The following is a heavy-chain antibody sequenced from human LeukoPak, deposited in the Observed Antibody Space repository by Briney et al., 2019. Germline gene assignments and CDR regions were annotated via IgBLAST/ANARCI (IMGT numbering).Heavy chain of an antibody. V-gene: IGHV3-7*01. Sequence: GGSLRLSCAASGFTFSSYWMSWVRQAPGKGLEWVANIKQDGSEKYYVDSMKGRFTISRDNAKNSLYLQMNSLRAEDTAVYYCARERFSSGSYDAFDIWGQGTMVTVSS. J-gene: IGHJ3*02. CDR3: ARERFSSGSYDAFDI. CDR1: GFTFSSYW. CDR2: IKQDGSEK. D-gene: IGHD1-26*01.